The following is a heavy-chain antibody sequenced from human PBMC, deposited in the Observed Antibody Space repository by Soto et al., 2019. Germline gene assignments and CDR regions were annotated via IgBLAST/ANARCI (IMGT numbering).Heavy chain of an antibody. Sequence: QVQLQESGPGLVKPSQTLSLTCTVSGGSISSGGYYWSWIRQHPGKGLEWIGYIYYSGSTYYNPSLKSRVTISVDTSKNQFSLKLSSVTAADTAVYYCARGIWCGGSCHDAFDIWGQGTMVTVSS. D-gene: IGHD2-15*01. V-gene: IGHV4-31*03. CDR3: ARGIWCGGSCHDAFDI. CDR2: IYYSGST. J-gene: IGHJ3*02. CDR1: GGSISSGGYY.